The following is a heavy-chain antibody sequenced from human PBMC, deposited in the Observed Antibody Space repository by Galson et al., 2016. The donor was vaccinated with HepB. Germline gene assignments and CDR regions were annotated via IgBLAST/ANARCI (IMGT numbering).Heavy chain of an antibody. V-gene: IGHV4-34*01. J-gene: IGHJ3*01. CDR3: ATFGPGAADAFDL. Sequence: SETLSLTCAVYGGSFSGYYWSWIRQPPGKGLEWIGEINHSGSTNYNPSLKSRVTISVDTSKNQFSLKLSSVTAADTAVYYCATFGPGAADAFDLWGQGTMVTVSS. D-gene: IGHD3-10*01. CDR2: INHSGST. CDR1: GGSFSGYY.